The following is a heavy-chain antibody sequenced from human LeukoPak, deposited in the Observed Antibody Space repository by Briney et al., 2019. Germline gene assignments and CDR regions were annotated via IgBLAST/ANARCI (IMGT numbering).Heavy chain of an antibody. D-gene: IGHD2/OR15-2a*01. J-gene: IGHJ3*02. CDR1: GGSLSGYY. CDR3: ARDRISAVADAFDI. Sequence: SETLSLTCSVSGGSLSGYYWSWIRQPAGKGLEWIGRIYTGGSTNYSPSLQSRVTMSVDTSKNQFSLKLSSVTAADTAVYYCARDRISAVADAFDIWGQGTMVTVSS. V-gene: IGHV4-4*07. CDR2: IYTGGST.